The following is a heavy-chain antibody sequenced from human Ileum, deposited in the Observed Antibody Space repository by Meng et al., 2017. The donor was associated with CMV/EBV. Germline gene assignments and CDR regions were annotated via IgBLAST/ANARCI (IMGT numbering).Heavy chain of an antibody. Sequence: SETLSLTCTVSGGAISAYYWSWIRQSPGKGLEWIGYIHNSGSTQYTPSLKSRATMSIDTSKHQFSLKLRSVTAADTAVYYCARGGDISETTAHWGQGRPGTVSS. V-gene: IGHV4-59*01. CDR3: ARGGDISETTAH. CDR2: IHNSGST. CDR1: GGAISAYY. J-gene: IGHJ4*02. D-gene: IGHD6-19*01.